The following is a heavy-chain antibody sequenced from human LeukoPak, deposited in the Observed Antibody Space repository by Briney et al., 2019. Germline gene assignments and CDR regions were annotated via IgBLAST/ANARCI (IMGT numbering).Heavy chain of an antibody. D-gene: IGHD3-3*01. J-gene: IGHJ4*02. CDR1: GGTFSSYA. V-gene: IGHV1-69*05. Sequence: SVKVSCKASGGTFSSYAISWVRQAPGQGLEWMGGIIPIFGAANYAQKFQGRVTITTDESTSTAYMELSSLRSEDTAVYYCASPDFWSGYYNYWGQGTLVTVSS. CDR3: ASPDFWSGYYNY. CDR2: IIPIFGAA.